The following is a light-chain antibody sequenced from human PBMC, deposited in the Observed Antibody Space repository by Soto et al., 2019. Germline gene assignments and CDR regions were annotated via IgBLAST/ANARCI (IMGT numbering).Light chain of an antibody. Sequence: IQVTQSPSSLSASVGDRGTITCRVSQGHYNYLAWYQQKPGKVPKLLIFAASTLESGVPSRFSGSGSGTDFTLNISSMQPEDVATYFCQNYNSAPPITFGQGTRLEIK. CDR1: QGHYNY. J-gene: IGKJ5*01. CDR3: QNYNSAPPIT. V-gene: IGKV1-27*01. CDR2: AAS.